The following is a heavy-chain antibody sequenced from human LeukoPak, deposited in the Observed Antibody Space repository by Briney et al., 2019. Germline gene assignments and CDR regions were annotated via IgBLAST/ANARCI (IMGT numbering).Heavy chain of an antibody. CDR2: IYYSGST. CDR1: GGSFSSSTYY. J-gene: IGHJ4*02. Sequence: PSETLSLTCTVSGGSFSSSTYYWGCIRQPPGKGLEWIGTIYYSGSTYYNPSLKSRVTISVDTSMNQFSPKLSSVTAADTAVYYCARQVRDIVVVPAVLYFDYWGQGTLVTVSS. D-gene: IGHD2-2*01. V-gene: IGHV4-39*01. CDR3: ARQVRDIVVVPAVLYFDY.